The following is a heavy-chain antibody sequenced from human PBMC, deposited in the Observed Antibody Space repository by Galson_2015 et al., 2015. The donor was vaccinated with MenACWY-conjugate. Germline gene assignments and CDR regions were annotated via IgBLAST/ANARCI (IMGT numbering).Heavy chain of an antibody. D-gene: IGHD3-22*01. J-gene: IGHJ4*02. CDR2: ASYDGMNQ. Sequence: SLRLSCAGSGSTFSNYGMHWVRQAPGKALEWVAAASYDGMNQYYADSVKGRFTISRENSKNTLYLQMNSLRPEDTAVYYCAIGRDYDSSGPFDYWGQGILVTVSS. CDR3: AIGRDYDSSGPFDY. V-gene: IGHV3-30*03. CDR1: GSTFSNYG.